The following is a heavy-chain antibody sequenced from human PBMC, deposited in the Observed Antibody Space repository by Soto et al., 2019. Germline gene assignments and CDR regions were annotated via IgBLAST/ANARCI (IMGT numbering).Heavy chain of an antibody. CDR1: GGSISSSSYY. J-gene: IGHJ5*02. D-gene: IGHD3-10*01. Sequence: PSETLSLTCTVSGGSISSSSYYWGWIRQPPGKGLEWIGSIYYSGSTNYNPSLKSRVTISVDTSKNQFSLKLSSVTAADTAVYYCARQESQEGWFGKSSPKENWFDPWGQGTLVTVSS. CDR3: ARQESQEGWFGKSSPKENWFDP. V-gene: IGHV4-39*01. CDR2: IYYSGST.